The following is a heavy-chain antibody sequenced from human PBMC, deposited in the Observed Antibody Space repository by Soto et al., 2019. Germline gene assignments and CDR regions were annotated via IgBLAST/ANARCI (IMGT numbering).Heavy chain of an antibody. Sequence: LSLTCTVSGGSISSGGYYWSWIRQHPGKGLEWIGYIYYSGSTYYNPSLKSRVTISVDTSKNQFSLKLSSVTAADTAVYYCARDLLQLDYYYGMDVWGQGTTVTVSS. D-gene: IGHD2-15*01. CDR2: IYYSGST. CDR1: GGSISSGGYY. V-gene: IGHV4-31*03. CDR3: ARDLLQLDYYYGMDV. J-gene: IGHJ6*02.